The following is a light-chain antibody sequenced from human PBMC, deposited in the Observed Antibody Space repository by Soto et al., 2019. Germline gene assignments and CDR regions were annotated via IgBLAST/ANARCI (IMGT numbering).Light chain of an antibody. CDR3: QKRSNWSRIT. Sequence: EIVLTQSPGTLPLTPGERATLSCRASQSVSSSSLACYQQKPRRAPPLLIFYASTRATGMPARFSGSGSGTAFTLTISSREPEEFAVDYCQKRSNWSRITFGQGTRLEIK. CDR1: QSVSSSS. CDR2: YAS. V-gene: IGKV3-11*01. J-gene: IGKJ5*01.